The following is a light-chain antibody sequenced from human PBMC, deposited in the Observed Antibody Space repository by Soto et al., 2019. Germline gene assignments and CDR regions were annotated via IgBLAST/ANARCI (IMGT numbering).Light chain of an antibody. CDR3: QQYDTYYT. CDR2: KAS. Sequence: DIQMTQSPSSLSAFVGDRVTITCRASQSISNWLAWYQQKPGKAPQLLIYKASILLSGVPSRFSGSGSGTEFTLTISSLQPDDFVTYYCQQYDTYYTFGQGTKLEIK. V-gene: IGKV1-5*03. J-gene: IGKJ2*01. CDR1: QSISNW.